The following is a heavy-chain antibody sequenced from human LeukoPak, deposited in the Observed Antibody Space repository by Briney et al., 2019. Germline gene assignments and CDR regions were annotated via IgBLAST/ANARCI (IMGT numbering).Heavy chain of an antibody. J-gene: IGHJ4*02. CDR3: AREYTEVFDY. CDR2: IYYSGST. Sequence: SETLSLTCTVSGGSISSYYWSWIRQPPGKGLEWIGYIYYSGSTNYNPSLKSRVTISVDTSENQFSLKLSSVTAADTAVYYCAREYTEVFDYWGQGTLVTVSS. D-gene: IGHD1-1*01. CDR1: GGSISSYY. V-gene: IGHV4-59*01.